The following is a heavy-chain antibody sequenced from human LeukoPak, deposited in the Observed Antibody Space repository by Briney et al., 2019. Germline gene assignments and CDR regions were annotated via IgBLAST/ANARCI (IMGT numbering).Heavy chain of an antibody. V-gene: IGHV3-30*01. J-gene: IGHJ4*02. CDR2: ISYDGSNK. D-gene: IGHD6-13*01. CDR1: GFTFSSYA. Sequence: GGSLRLSCAASGFTFSSYAMHWVRQAPGKGLEWVAVISYDGSNKYYADSVKGRFTISRDNSKNTLYLQMNSLRAEDTAVYYCARSAAAGTFGYFDYWGQGTLVTVSS. CDR3: ARSAAAGTFGYFDY.